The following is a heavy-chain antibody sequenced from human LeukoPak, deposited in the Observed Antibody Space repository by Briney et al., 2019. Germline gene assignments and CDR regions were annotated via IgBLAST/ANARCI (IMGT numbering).Heavy chain of an antibody. CDR2: IIPILGIA. CDR3: ARSARPVVTHYYYYGMDV. CDR1: GGTFSSYA. J-gene: IGHJ6*02. D-gene: IGHD4-23*01. Sequence: SVKVSCKASGGTFSSYAISWVRQAPGQGLEWMGRIIPILGIANYAQKFQGRVTITADKSTSTAYMELSSLRSEDTAVYYCARSARPVVTHYYYYGMDVWGQGTTVTVSS. V-gene: IGHV1-69*04.